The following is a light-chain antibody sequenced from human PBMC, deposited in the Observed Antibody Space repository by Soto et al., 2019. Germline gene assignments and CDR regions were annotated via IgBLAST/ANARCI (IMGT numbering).Light chain of an antibody. J-gene: IGKJ2*01. CDR1: QSLLHSNGYNY. V-gene: IGKV2-28*01. CDR3: MQALQTV. Sequence: DIVMTQSPLSLPVTPGEPASISCRSSQSLLHSNGYNYLDWYLQKPGQSPQLLIYLGSNRASGVPDRFSGSGSGTDFTLKISRVEADDVGVYYCMQALQTVFGQGTKLEIK. CDR2: LGS.